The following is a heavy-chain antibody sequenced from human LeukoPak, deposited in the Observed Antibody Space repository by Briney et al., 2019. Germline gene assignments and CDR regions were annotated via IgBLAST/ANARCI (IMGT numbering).Heavy chain of an antibody. CDR1: GFTVSTVY. D-gene: IGHD4-17*01. V-gene: IGHV3-48*03. CDR3: ARGDYGDYYYYGMDV. CDR2: ISSSGSTI. Sequence: GGSLRLSCAASGFTVSTVYMNWARQAPGKGLEWVSYISSSGSTIYYADSVKGRFTISRDNAKNSLYLQMNSLRAEDTAVYYCARGDYGDYYYYGMDVWGQGTTVTVSS. J-gene: IGHJ6*02.